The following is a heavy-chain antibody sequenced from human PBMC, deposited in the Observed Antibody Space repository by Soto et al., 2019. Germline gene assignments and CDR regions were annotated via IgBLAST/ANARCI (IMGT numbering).Heavy chain of an antibody. CDR3: ARVTSMVRGVIDNWFDP. CDR1: GGTFSSYA. CDR2: IIPMYGPA. D-gene: IGHD3-10*01. Sequence: QVPLVQSGAEVKKPGSSVTVSCKASGGTFSSYAIHWVRQAPGQCLKWMGGIIPMYGPAKYAQRFQGRVTTTADESTTTVYMELTSLTSQDTAVYYCARVTSMVRGVIDNWFDPWGHGTLVTVSS. J-gene: IGHJ5*02. V-gene: IGHV1-69*01.